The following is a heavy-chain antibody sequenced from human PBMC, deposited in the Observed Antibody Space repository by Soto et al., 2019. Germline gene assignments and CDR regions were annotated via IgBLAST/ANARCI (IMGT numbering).Heavy chain of an antibody. J-gene: IGHJ6*02. CDR3: ARQSSSNYYCGLDV. D-gene: IGHD6-6*01. Sequence: HSQTLSLTCAISGDSVSSNSAAWNWIRQSPSRGLEWLGRTYYRSKWYNDYTISVKSRITINPDTSKNKLSLQLNSETPEDTAVFYCARQSSSNYYCGLDVWGQGTTVTVSS. CDR2: TYYRSKWYN. CDR1: GDSVSSNSAA. V-gene: IGHV6-1*01.